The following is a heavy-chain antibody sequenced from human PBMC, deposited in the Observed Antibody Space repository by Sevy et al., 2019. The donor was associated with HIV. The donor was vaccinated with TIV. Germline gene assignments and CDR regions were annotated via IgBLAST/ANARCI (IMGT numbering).Heavy chain of an antibody. CDR3: ARGQSYYDSSGYYYRDNWFDP. CDR2: IYPGDSDT. V-gene: IGHV5-51*01. D-gene: IGHD3-22*01. CDR1: GYSFTSYW. Sequence: GESLKISCKGSGYSFTSYWIGWVRQMPGKDLEWMGIIYPGDSDTRYSPSFQGQVTISADKSISTAYLQWSSLKASDTAMYYCARGQSYYDSSGYYYRDNWFDPWGQGTLVTVSS. J-gene: IGHJ5*02.